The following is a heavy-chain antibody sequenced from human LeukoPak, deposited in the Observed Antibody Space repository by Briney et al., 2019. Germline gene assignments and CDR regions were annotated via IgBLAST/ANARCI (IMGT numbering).Heavy chain of an antibody. CDR1: GFTFDDYG. CDR3: ATTKQARRYFAY. D-gene: IGHD3-9*01. Sequence: GGSLRLSCAASGFTFDDYGITWVRQAPGKGLEWVSAISASGANTYYADSVRGRVNISRDHSTNTLDLQMNPLRAEDTAVYYCATTKQARRYFAYWGQGTLVTVSS. V-gene: IGHV3-23*01. J-gene: IGHJ4*02. CDR2: ISASGANT.